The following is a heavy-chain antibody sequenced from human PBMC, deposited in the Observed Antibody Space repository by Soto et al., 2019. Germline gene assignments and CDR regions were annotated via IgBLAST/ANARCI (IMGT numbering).Heavy chain of an antibody. J-gene: IGHJ4*02. D-gene: IGHD6-19*01. CDR2: ISGSGGNT. Sequence: EVQLFDSGGGLVQPGGSLRLSCVASGFTFSNYAMTWVRQAPGKGLEWVSGISGSGGNTYYADSVKGRFTISRDNSKTTVYLQMNSLRAEDTAVYYCAEGNAHEQWVAVLYWGQGTRVSVSS. CDR1: GFTFSNYA. CDR3: AEGNAHEQWVAVLY. V-gene: IGHV3-23*01.